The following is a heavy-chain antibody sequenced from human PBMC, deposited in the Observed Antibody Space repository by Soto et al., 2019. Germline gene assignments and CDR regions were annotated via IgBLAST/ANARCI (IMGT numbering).Heavy chain of an antibody. V-gene: IGHV3-7*01. CDR1: GFTFSSYW. Sequence: GGSLRLSCAASGFTFSSYWMSWVRQAPGKGLEWVANIKQDGSERYYVDSVKGRFTTSRDNAKNSLYLQMNSLRAEDTAVYYCARWRLHNWFDPWGQGTLVTVSS. CDR3: ARWRLHNWFDP. J-gene: IGHJ5*02. D-gene: IGHD5-12*01. CDR2: IKQDGSER.